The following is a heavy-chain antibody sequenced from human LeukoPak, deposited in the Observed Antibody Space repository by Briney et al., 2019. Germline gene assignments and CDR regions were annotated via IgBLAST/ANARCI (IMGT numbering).Heavy chain of an antibody. V-gene: IGHV1-69*04. Sequence: GASVKVSCKASGGTFSSYAISWVRQAPGQGLEWMGRIIPILGIANYAQKFQGRVTMTRDTSISTAYMELSSLRSEDTAMYYCARKNYCSGGSCYSRGWFDPWGQGTLVTVSS. CDR1: GGTFSSYA. CDR3: ARKNYCSGGSCYSRGWFDP. J-gene: IGHJ5*02. CDR2: IIPILGIA. D-gene: IGHD2-15*01.